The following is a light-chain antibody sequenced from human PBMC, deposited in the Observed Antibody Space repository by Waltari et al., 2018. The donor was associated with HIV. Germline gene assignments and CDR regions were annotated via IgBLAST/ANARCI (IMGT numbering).Light chain of an antibody. CDR2: DVN. CDR3: CSYADTSFVL. V-gene: IGLV2-11*01. CDR1: SSDVGAYNY. J-gene: IGLJ2*01. Sequence: QSALTQPRSVSGSPGQSVTISCTGTSSDVGAYNYVSWYQHHPNTGPKPLIYDVNKRPSGFPVRFSGSKAGNTASLTLSVLQAEDEADYYCCSYADTSFVLFGGRTKLTVL.